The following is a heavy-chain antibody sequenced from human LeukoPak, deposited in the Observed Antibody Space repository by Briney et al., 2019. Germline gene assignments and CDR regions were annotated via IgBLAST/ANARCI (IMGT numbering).Heavy chain of an antibody. V-gene: IGHV4-34*01. CDR2: INRSGST. D-gene: IGHD5-12*01. CDR3: ARCIMGYSGYDLDY. J-gene: IGHJ4*02. Sequence: SETLSLTCAVYGGSFSGYYWSWIRQPPGKGLEWIGEINRSGSTNYNPSLKSRVTISVGTSKNQFSLKLSSVTAADTAVYYCARCIMGYSGYDLDYWGQGTLVTVSS. CDR1: GGSFSGYY.